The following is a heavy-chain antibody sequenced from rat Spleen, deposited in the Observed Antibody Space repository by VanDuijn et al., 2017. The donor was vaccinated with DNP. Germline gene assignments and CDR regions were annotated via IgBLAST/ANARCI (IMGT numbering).Heavy chain of an antibody. Sequence: EVQLVESGGGLVQPGRSLKLSCAASGFDFNNYYMAWVRQIPMKGLEWVATISASGGSTYYRDSVKGRFSIFRDNTKGTLHLQMDSLRSEDTATYYCTTGLNWFGYWGQGVMVTVSS. V-gene: IGHV5-27*01. CDR2: ISASGGST. CDR3: TTGLNWFGY. CDR1: GFDFNNYY. J-gene: IGHJ2*01. D-gene: IGHD3-5*01.